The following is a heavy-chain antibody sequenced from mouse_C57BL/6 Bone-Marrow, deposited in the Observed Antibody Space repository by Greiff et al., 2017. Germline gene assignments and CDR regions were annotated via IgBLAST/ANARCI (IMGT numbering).Heavy chain of an antibody. V-gene: IGHV5-4*03. CDR1: GFTFSSYA. J-gene: IGHJ3*01. D-gene: IGHD1-1*01. Sequence: EVKLVESGGGLVKPGGSLKLSCAASGFTFSSYAMSWVRQTPEKRLEWVATISDGGSYTYYPDNVKGRFTISRDNAKNNLYLQMSHLKSEDTAMYYCARGRAGSPWFAYWGQGTLVTVSA. CDR3: ARGRAGSPWFAY. CDR2: ISDGGSYT.